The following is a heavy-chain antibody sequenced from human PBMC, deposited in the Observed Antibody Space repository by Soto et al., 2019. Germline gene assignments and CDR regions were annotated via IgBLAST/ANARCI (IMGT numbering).Heavy chain of an antibody. J-gene: IGHJ5*02. CDR3: AHSIAVARNNWFDP. CDR2: IYWDDDK. Sequence: QNTLKESGPTLVKPTQTLTLTCTFSGFSLSTSGVGVGWIRQTPGKALEWLALIYWDDDKRYSPSLKSRLTITKDTSKNQVVLTMTNMDPVDTATYYCAHSIAVARNNWFDPWGQGTLVTVSS. V-gene: IGHV2-5*02. CDR1: GFSLSTSGVG. D-gene: IGHD6-19*01.